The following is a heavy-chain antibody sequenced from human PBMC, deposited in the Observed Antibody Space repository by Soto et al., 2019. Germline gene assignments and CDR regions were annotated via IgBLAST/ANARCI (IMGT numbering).Heavy chain of an antibody. CDR3: ARDPSEGRVGNWFES. CDR2: ISSSTSYV. V-gene: IGHV3-21*06. Sequence: GGSLRLSCAASGFTFSRYGMNWLRQAPGKGLEWVASISSSTSYVYYADSVKGRFSTSRDNAKNLLYMEMYARRAEDTAVYYCARDPSEGRVGNWFESWGQGTLVTFSS. D-gene: IGHD3-10*01. J-gene: IGHJ5*01. CDR1: GFTFSRYG.